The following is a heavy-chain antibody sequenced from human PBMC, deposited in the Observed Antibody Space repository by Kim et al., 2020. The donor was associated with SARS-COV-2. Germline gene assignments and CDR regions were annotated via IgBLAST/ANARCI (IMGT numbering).Heavy chain of an antibody. CDR2: IIPIFGTA. V-gene: IGHV1-69*13. D-gene: IGHD3-22*01. Sequence: SVKVSCKASGGTFSSYAISWVRHAPGQGLEWMGGIIPIFGTANYAQKFQGRVTITADESTSTAYMELSSLRSEDTAVYYCARDRVNYYDSSGYCFDYWGQGTLVTVSS. CDR3: ARDRVNYYDSSGYCFDY. CDR1: GGTFSSYA. J-gene: IGHJ4*02.